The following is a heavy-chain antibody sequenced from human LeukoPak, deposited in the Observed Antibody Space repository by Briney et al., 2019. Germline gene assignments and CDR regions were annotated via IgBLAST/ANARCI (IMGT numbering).Heavy chain of an antibody. Sequence: GGSLRLSCAASGFTFSSYWMHWVRQVPGKGLVWVSRINSDGTGTIYADSEKGRFTISRDNAKNSLYLQMNSLRAEDTAVYYCAELGITMIGGVWGKGTTVTISS. D-gene: IGHD3-10*02. V-gene: IGHV3-74*01. CDR1: GFTFSSYW. CDR3: AELGITMIGGV. J-gene: IGHJ6*04. CDR2: INSDGTGT.